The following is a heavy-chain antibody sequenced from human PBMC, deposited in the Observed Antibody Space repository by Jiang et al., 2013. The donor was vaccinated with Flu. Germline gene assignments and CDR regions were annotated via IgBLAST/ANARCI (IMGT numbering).Heavy chain of an antibody. CDR2: ISYDGSNK. D-gene: IGHD3-3*01. J-gene: IGHJ4*02. V-gene: IGHV3-30*18. CDR1: GFTFNNYA. Sequence: VQLLESGGGLVQPGGTLRLSCAAAGFTFNNYAMSWVRQAPGKGLEWVAVISYDGSNKYYADSVKGRFTFSRDNSKNTLYLQMNSLRAEDTAVYYCVKEGPDSFGFDYWGQGTLVTVSS. CDR3: VKEGPDSFGFDY.